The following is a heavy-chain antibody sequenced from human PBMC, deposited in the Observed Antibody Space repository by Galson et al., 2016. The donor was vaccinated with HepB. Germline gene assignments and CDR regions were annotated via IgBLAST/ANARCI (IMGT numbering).Heavy chain of an antibody. CDR2: INHRGRT. Sequence: SETLSLTCAVYGGPFSTYLWSWIRQPPGKGLEWIGEINHRGRTNYNPSLKSRLTISVDMFKNQFSLKLSSVTAADTAIYYCASIVGYCSGGNCYFPWGQGTKVTVS. CDR3: ASIVGYCSGGNCYFP. J-gene: IGHJ3*01. D-gene: IGHD2-15*01. V-gene: IGHV4-34*01. CDR1: GGPFSTYL.